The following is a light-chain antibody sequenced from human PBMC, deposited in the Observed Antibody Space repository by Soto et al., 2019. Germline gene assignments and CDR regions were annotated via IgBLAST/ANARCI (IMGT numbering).Light chain of an antibody. J-gene: IGLJ3*02. CDR1: NRDVGSYNL. CDR3: SSYPTTSTLV. V-gene: IGLV2-14*01. CDR2: EVR. Sequence: QSALTQPASVSGSPGQSITIACTGTNRDVGSYNLVSWYQQRPGEAPKLIISEVRNRPSGISYRFTGSKSGNTASLTISGLQAEDEADYYCSSYPTTSTLVFGGGT.